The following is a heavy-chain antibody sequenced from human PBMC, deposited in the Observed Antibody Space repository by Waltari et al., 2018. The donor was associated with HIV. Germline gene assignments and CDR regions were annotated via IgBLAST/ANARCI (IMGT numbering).Heavy chain of an antibody. CDR2: INHSGST. J-gene: IGHJ6*02. Sequence: QVQLRQWGAGLLKPSETLSLTCAVYGGSFSGSYWSWIRQPHGKGLEWIGEINHSGSTNYNPSPKSRVTISVDTSKNQFSLKLTSVTAADTAVFYCARARLVSRGQYCSTTSCLPHYYYYYGMDVWGQGTTVTVSS. CDR1: GGSFSGSY. CDR3: ARARLVSRGQYCSTTSCLPHYYYYYGMDV. D-gene: IGHD2-2*01. V-gene: IGHV4-34*01.